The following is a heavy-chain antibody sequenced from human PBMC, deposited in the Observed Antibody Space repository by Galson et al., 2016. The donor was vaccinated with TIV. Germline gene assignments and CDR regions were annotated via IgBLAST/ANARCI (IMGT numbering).Heavy chain of an antibody. CDR1: GFTFSWYG. D-gene: IGHD3-3*01. J-gene: IGHJ6*02. Sequence: SLRLSCAASGFTFSWYGMHWVRQAPGKGLGWVAVIWYDGRNKYYVDSVKGRFNISRDNAKNTLNLQMNSLRAEDTAVYYCARERARHNYDFWSWPTVYAMDVWGHGTTVTVSS. V-gene: IGHV3-33*01. CDR3: ARERARHNYDFWSWPTVYAMDV. CDR2: IWYDGRNK.